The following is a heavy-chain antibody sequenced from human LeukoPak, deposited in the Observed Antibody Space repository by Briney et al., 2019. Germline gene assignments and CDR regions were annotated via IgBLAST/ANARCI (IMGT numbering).Heavy chain of an antibody. J-gene: IGHJ4*02. V-gene: IGHV4-59*01. D-gene: IGHD1-26*01. CDR2: IYSSGST. CDR3: ARDGRGFLRFEH. CDR1: RGSISNYY. Sequence: SETLSLTCTVSRGSISNYYWSWIRQPPGKGLEWIGYIYSSGSTNYNSSLKSRVSISVDTSKNQFSLKLNSVTAADTAVYYCARDGRGFLRFEHWGQGALVSVSS.